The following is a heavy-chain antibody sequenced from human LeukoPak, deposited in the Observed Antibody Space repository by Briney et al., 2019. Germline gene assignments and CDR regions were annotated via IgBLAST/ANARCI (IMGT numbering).Heavy chain of an antibody. CDR2: IYYSGST. D-gene: IGHD6-25*01. V-gene: IGHV4-59*08. CDR3: ARAGSNWFDP. CDR1: GGSISSYY. Sequence: SETLSLTCTVSGGSISSYYWSWIRQPPGKGLEWIGYIYYSGSTNYNPSLKSRVTISVDTSKNQFSLKLSSVTAADTAVYYCARAGSNWFDPWGQGTLVTVSS. J-gene: IGHJ5*02.